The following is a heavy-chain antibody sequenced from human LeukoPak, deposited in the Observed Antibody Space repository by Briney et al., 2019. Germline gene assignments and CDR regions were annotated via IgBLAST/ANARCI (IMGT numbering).Heavy chain of an antibody. CDR3: ARVAYSGYDSRGAFDI. CDR2: VFYTGST. D-gene: IGHD5-12*01. V-gene: IGHV4-59*01. Sequence: SETLSLTCTLSGGSISTYYWTWIRQPPGKGLESIGYVFYTGSTNYNPSLKSRVTIFVDTSKNQFSLKLNSVTAADTAIYYCARVAYSGYDSRGAFDIWGQGTMVTVSS. CDR1: GGSISTYY. J-gene: IGHJ3*02.